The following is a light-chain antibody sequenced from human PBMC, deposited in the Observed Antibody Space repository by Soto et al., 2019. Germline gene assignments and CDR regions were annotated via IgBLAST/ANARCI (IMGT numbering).Light chain of an antibody. CDR1: QTISSNN. V-gene: IGKV3-20*01. CDR3: QQYGSWT. J-gene: IGKJ1*01. Sequence: EIVLTQSPGTLSVSPGERATLSCRASQTISSNNLAWYQQKPGQAPSLLIYGTSSRATGIPDRFSGSGSGTDFTLTISRLEPEDSAIYYCQQYGSWTFGQGTKVEIK. CDR2: GTS.